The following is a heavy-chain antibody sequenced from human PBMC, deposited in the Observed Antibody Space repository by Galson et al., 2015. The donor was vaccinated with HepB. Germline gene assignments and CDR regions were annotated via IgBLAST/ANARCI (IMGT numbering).Heavy chain of an antibody. CDR3: ARDSPITMIVVPAAFDY. CDR1: GYTFTSYG. CDR2: ISAYNGNT. J-gene: IGHJ4*02. V-gene: IGHV1-18*01. Sequence: SVKVSCKASGYTFTSYGISWVRQAPGQGLEWMGWISAYNGNTNYAQKLQGRVTMTTDTSTSTAYMELRSLRSDDTAVYYCARDSPITMIVVPAAFDYWGQGTLVTVSS. D-gene: IGHD3-22*01.